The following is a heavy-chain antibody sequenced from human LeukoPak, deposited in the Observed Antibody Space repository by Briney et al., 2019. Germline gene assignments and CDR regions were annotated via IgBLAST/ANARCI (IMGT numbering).Heavy chain of an antibody. V-gene: IGHV3-21*01. J-gene: IGHJ6*03. CDR3: ARDAGVVYAFCYYYYMDV. D-gene: IGHD2-8*02. CDR1: GFTFSSYS. CDR2: ISSSSSYI. Sequence: PGGFLRLSCAASGFTFSSYSMNWVRQAPGKGLEWVSSISSSSSYIYYADSVKGRFTISRDNAKNSLYLQMNSLRAEDTAVYYCARDAGVVYAFCYYYYMDVWGKGTTVTVSS.